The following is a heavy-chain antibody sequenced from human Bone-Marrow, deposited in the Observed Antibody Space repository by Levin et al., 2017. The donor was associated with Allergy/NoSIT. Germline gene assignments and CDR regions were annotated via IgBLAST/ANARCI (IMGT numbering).Heavy chain of an antibody. J-gene: IGHJ3*02. CDR1: GGTSSTDG. CDR2: IVPFYVTA. D-gene: IGHD1-26*01. CDR3: ARDKPGIVGSSEAFDI. V-gene: IGHV1-69*13. Sequence: SVKVSCKASGGTSSTDGITWVRQAPGQGLEWMGEIVPFYVTATYSQKFRDRITITAHASTSTVYMELSSLTSEDTAMYYCARDKPGIVGSSEAFDIWGQGTMVTVSS.